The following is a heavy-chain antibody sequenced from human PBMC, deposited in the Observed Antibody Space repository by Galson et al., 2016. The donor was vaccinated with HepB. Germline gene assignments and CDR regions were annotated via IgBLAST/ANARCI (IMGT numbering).Heavy chain of an antibody. D-gene: IGHD4-17*01. J-gene: IGHJ3*01. CDR1: GFTFSDYH. Sequence: SLRLSCAASGFTFSDYHMNWIRQAPGKGLEWISYISSSGNSMLYADSVRGRFSISRDNAKKSLYLQMTNLRAEDTALYYCARDLPDDSVEYFDVFDLWGQGTMVTVSS. CDR2: ISSSGNSM. V-gene: IGHV3-11*01. CDR3: ARDLPDDSVEYFDVFDL.